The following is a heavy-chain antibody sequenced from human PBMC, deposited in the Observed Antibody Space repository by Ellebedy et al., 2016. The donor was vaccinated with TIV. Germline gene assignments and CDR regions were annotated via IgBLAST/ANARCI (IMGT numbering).Heavy chain of an antibody. Sequence: GGSLRLSCVVSGFTVYNNYMSWVRQATGKGLEWVSVIYSGGSIYYADSVRCRFTLSRDSSKNTVYLQMNSLRGEDTAVYYCARRDRVVGTDYWGQGTRVTVSS. J-gene: IGHJ4*02. CDR2: IYSGGSI. CDR3: ARRDRVVGTDY. D-gene: IGHD1-1*01. V-gene: IGHV3-53*01. CDR1: GFTVYNNY.